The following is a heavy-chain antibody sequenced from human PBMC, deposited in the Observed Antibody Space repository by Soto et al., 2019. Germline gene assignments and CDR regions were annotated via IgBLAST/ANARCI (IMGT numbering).Heavy chain of an antibody. D-gene: IGHD6-13*01. CDR1: GGSISSYY. Sequence: SETLSLTCTVSGGSISSYYWSWIRQPPGKGLEWIGYIYYSGSTNYNPSLKSRVTISVDTSKNQFSLKLSSVTAADTAVYYCARSPLAAAGIFDYWGQGTLVTVSS. CDR3: ARSPLAAAGIFDY. J-gene: IGHJ4*02. CDR2: IYYSGST. V-gene: IGHV4-59*01.